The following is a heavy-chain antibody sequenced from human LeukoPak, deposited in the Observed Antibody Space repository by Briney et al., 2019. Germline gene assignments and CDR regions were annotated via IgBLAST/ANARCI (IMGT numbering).Heavy chain of an antibody. CDR3: VRSGYCSSTSCYLFDY. Sequence: SETLSLTCTVSGGSISSYYWSWIRQPPGKGLEWIGSIYYSGSTYYNPSLKSRVTISVDTSKNQFSLKLSSVTAADTAVYYCVRSGYCSSTSCYLFDYWGQGTLVTVSS. D-gene: IGHD2-2*01. J-gene: IGHJ4*02. V-gene: IGHV4-59*05. CDR1: GGSISSYY. CDR2: IYYSGST.